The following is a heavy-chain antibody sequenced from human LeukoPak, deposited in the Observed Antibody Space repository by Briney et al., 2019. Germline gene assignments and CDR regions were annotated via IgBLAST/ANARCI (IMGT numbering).Heavy chain of an antibody. CDR1: GGTFSSYA. Sequence: SVKVSCKASGGTFSSYAISWVRQAPGQGLEWMGGIIPIFGTANYAQKFQGRVTITTDESTSTAYMELSSLRSEDTAVYYCARRTLEYYYDSSGYRFDYWGQGTLVTVSS. CDR2: IIPIFGTA. D-gene: IGHD3-22*01. CDR3: ARRTLEYYYDSSGYRFDY. J-gene: IGHJ4*02. V-gene: IGHV1-69*05.